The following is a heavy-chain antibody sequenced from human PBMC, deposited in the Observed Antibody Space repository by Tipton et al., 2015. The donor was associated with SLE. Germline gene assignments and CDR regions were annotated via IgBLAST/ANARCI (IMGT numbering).Heavy chain of an antibody. Sequence: TLSLTCAVYGGSFSGYYWSWIRQSPGKGLEWIGYIHKSGSTHYHPSLRGRVTISVDASKNQFSLELISVTAADTAVYYCARRHFDTSGYYRGAFDIWGQGKMVTVSS. CDR1: GGSFSGYY. D-gene: IGHD3-22*01. J-gene: IGHJ3*02. CDR3: ARRHFDTSGYYRGAFDI. CDR2: IHKSGST. V-gene: IGHV4-59*01.